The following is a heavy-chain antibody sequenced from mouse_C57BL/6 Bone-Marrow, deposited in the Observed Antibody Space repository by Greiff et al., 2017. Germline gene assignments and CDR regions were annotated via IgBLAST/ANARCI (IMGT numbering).Heavy chain of an antibody. CDR2: IYPGSGST. Sequence: QVQLQQPGAELVKPGASVKMSCKASGYTFPSYWITWVKQRPGQGLEWIGDIYPGSGSTNYNEKFTSKATLTVDTASSTAYMQRSSLTSEDSAVYYCARDYGSSPVYYFDYWGQGTTLTVSS. D-gene: IGHD1-1*01. CDR1: GYTFPSYW. CDR3: ARDYGSSPVYYFDY. V-gene: IGHV1-55*01. J-gene: IGHJ2*01.